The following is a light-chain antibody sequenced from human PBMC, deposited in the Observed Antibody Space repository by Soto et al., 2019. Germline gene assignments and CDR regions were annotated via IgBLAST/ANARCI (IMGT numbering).Light chain of an antibody. CDR3: QQRSNWPIT. CDR2: DAS. V-gene: IGKV3-11*01. CDR1: RSVSSY. J-gene: IGKJ5*01. Sequence: EIEMTQSPATLSVSPGESATLSCRATRSVSSYLAWYQQKPGQAPRLLIYDASSRPTDIPARFSGSGSGTDFTLTISSLEPEDFALYYCQQRSNWPITFGQGTRLEIK.